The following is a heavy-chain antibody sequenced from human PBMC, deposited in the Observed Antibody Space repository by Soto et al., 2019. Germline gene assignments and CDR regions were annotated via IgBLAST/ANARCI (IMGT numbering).Heavy chain of an antibody. V-gene: IGHV4-39*01. Sequence: ASETLSLTCTVSGGSISSSSYYWGWIRQPPGKGLEWIGSIYYSGSTYYNPSLKSRVTISVDTSKNQFSLKLSSVTAADTAVYYCARHIRGNSCMDVWGQGTKVTVSS. J-gene: IGHJ6*02. CDR3: ARHIRGNSCMDV. D-gene: IGHD2-2*02. CDR1: GGSISSSSYY. CDR2: IYYSGST.